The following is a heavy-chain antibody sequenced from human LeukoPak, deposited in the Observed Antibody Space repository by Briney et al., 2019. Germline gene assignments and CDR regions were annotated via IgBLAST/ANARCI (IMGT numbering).Heavy chain of an antibody. Sequence: GGSLRLSCAASGFIVSSNYMNWVRLAPGKGLEWVSVIYSSGSTYYADSVKGRFTISRDNSKNTLYLQMNSLRVEDTAVYYCARGRSYDLFDPWGQGTPVTVSS. V-gene: IGHV3-53*01. J-gene: IGHJ5*02. CDR1: GFIVSSNY. D-gene: IGHD1-26*01. CDR2: IYSSGST. CDR3: ARGRSYDLFDP.